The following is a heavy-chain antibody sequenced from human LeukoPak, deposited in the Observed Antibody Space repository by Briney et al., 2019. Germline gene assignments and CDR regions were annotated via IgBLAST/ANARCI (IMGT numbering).Heavy chain of an antibody. CDR1: GFTFSSYS. V-gene: IGHV3-21*01. J-gene: IGHJ3*02. CDR3: AREKRRYYDSSGPSAFDI. CDR2: ISSSSSYI. D-gene: IGHD3-22*01. Sequence: GGSLRLSCAASGFTFSSYSMNWVRQAPGKGLVWVSSISSSSSYIYYADSVKGRFTISRDNAKNSLYLQMNSLRAEDTAVYYCAREKRRYYDSSGPSAFDIWGQGTMVTVSS.